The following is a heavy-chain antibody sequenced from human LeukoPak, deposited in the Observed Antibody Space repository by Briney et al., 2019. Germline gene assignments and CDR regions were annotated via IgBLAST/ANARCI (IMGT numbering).Heavy chain of an antibody. V-gene: IGHV3-30*18. CDR3: AKDRDSNYDY. J-gene: IGHJ4*02. CDR2: ISYDGSNK. Sequence: GRSLRLSCAASGFTFSSYGMHWVRQAPGKGLEWVAVISYDGSNKYYADSVKGRFTISRDNSKNTLYLQMNSLRAEDTAVYYCAKDRDSNYDYRGQGTLVTVSS. D-gene: IGHD5-24*01. CDR1: GFTFSSYG.